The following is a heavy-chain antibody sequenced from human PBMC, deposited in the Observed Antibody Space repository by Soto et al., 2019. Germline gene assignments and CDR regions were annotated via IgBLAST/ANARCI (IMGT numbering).Heavy chain of an antibody. CDR2: IYYSGST. Sequence: QVQLQESGPGLVKPSETLSLTCTVSGGSISSYYWSWIRQPPGKGLEWIGYIYYSGSTNYNPSLMSRVTISVDTSKNQFSLKLNSMTAADTAVYYCARHNYGSGSKSFDYWGQGTLVTVSS. V-gene: IGHV4-59*08. CDR1: GGSISSYY. CDR3: ARHNYGSGSKSFDY. J-gene: IGHJ4*02. D-gene: IGHD3-10*01.